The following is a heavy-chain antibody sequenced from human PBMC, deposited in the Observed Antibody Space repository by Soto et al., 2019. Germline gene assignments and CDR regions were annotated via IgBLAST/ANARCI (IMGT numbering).Heavy chain of an antibody. CDR2: INHSGST. J-gene: IGHJ5*02. CDR3: ARAPRIAAARRRWFDP. Sequence: KTSETLSLTCAVYGGSFSGYYWSWIRQPPGKGLEWIGEINHSGSTNYNPSLKSRVTISVDTSKNQFSLKLSSVTAADTAVYYCARAPRIAAARRRWFDPWGQGTLVTVSS. D-gene: IGHD6-13*01. CDR1: GGSFSGYY. V-gene: IGHV4-34*01.